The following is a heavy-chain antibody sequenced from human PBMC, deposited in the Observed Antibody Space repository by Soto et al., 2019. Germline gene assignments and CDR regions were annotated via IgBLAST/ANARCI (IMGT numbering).Heavy chain of an antibody. CDR3: ARLQAAMPAAAGMDV. D-gene: IGHD2-2*01. V-gene: IGHV5-51*01. Sequence: RKISCKGSGYIFSNSWIGWVRQMPGKGLEWMGIIYPGDSDTRYSPSFQGQVTISADKSITTAYLQWSSLTASDTAMYYCARLQAAMPAAAGMDVWGQGTAVTVS. CDR1: GYIFSNSW. J-gene: IGHJ6*02. CDR2: IYPGDSDT.